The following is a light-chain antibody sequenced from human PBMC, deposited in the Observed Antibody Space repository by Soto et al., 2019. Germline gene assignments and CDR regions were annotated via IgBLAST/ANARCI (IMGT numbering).Light chain of an antibody. CDR3: QQYHTPPLT. J-gene: IGKJ4*01. CDR2: WPS. CDR1: QNVIHDSNSKNF. V-gene: IGKV4-1*01. Sequence: DIVLTQSPDSLAVSLGERATINCKSSQNVIHDSNSKNFLAWYQQKPGQPPKLLMYWPSTRESGVPDRFSGSGSGTDFTLTISSLQAEDVAVYYCQQYHTPPLTFGGGTKVEIK.